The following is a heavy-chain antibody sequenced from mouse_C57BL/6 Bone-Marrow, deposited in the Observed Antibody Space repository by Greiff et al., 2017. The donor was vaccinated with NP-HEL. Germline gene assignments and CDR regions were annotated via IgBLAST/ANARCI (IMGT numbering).Heavy chain of an antibody. D-gene: IGHD2-4*01. CDR3: ATGNYDYDFDY. Sequence: VQLQQSGPELVKPGASVKLSCKASGYTFTDYYMNWVKQSHGKSLEWIGDINPNNGGTSYNQKFKGKATLTVDKSSSTAYMELRSLTSEDSAVYYCATGNYDYDFDYWGQGTTLTVSS. CDR2: INPNNGGT. V-gene: IGHV1-26*01. CDR1: GYTFTDYY. J-gene: IGHJ2*01.